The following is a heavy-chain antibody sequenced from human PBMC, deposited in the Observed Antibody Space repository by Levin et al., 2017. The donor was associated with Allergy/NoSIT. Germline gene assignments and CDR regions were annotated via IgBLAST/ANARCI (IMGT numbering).Heavy chain of an antibody. D-gene: IGHD4-23*01. CDR1: GGRGRREE. V-gene: IGHV3-23*01. Sequence: PGGSLRRERGEEGGRGRREERRGGREETGTCRYGFSSIMFWFLNPSSSSSFPGRFTISRDNSKNTLSLQMHSLRAEDTAVYYCAKDPGLRWFRYGMDVWGQGTTVTVSS. CDR2: IMFWFLNP. CDR3: AKDPGLRWFRYGMDV. J-gene: IGHJ6*02.